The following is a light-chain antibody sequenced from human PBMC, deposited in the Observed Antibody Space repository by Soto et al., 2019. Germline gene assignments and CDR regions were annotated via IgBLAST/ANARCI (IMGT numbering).Light chain of an antibody. CDR1: QSVISNY. Sequence: EIVLTQSPGTLSLSAGDRATLSCRASQSVISNYLAWYQQKPGQTPRLLIYGASSRATGIPDRFSGSGSGTDFTLTISRLEPEDFAVYYCQQSGSSPWTFGQGTKVEIK. CDR3: QQSGSSPWT. CDR2: GAS. J-gene: IGKJ1*01. V-gene: IGKV3-20*01.